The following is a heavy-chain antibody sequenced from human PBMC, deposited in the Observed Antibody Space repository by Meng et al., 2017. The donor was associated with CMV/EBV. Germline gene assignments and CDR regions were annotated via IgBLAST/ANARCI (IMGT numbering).Heavy chain of an antibody. CDR1: NSAA. CDR3: ARDQRYYGSGSYYNSGWFDP. CDR2: TYYRSKWYN. J-gene: IGHJ5*02. V-gene: IGHV6-1*01. Sequence: NSAAWNWIRQSPSRGLGWLGRTYYRSKWYNDYAVSVKSQITINPDTSKNQFSLQLNSVTPEDTAVYYCARDQRYYGSGSYYNSGWFDPWGQGTLVTVSS. D-gene: IGHD3-10*01.